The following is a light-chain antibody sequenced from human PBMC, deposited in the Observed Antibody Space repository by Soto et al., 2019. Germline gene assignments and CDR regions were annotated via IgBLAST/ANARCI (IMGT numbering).Light chain of an antibody. V-gene: IGKV1-39*01. J-gene: IGKJ5*01. CDR1: QYISSY. CDR3: QQSSSTPVT. Sequence: DIQTTQSPSSLSASVGDRVTITCRTSQYISSYLNWYQQKSGKAPKLLIYDASTLRSGVPSRFSGSGSGTDFTLTISSLQREDSATYYCQQSSSTPVTFGQGTRLEIK. CDR2: DAS.